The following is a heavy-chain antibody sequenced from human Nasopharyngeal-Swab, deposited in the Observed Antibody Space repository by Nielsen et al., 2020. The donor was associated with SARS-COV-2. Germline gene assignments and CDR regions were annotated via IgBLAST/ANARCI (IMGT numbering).Heavy chain of an antibody. CDR2: ISWNSGSI. CDR3: AKFHGSGNYFDY. CDR1: GFTFHDYA. D-gene: IGHD3-10*01. J-gene: IGHJ4*02. Sequence: SLKISCAASGFTFHDYAMHWVRQAPGKGLEWVSGISWNSGSIGYADPVKGRFTISRDNAKNSLYLQMNSLRAEDTALYYCAKFHGSGNYFDYWGQGTLVTVFS. V-gene: IGHV3-9*01.